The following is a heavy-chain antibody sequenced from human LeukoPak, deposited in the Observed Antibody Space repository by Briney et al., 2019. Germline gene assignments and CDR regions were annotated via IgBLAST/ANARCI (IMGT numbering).Heavy chain of an antibody. D-gene: IGHD2-21*01. CDR1: GFTLSSYS. CDR3: ARAQVNYFDY. J-gene: IGHJ4*02. Sequence: SGGSLRLSCAASGFTLSSYSMNWVRQAPGKGLEWVSSISSSSSYIYYADSVKGRFTISRDNAKNSLYLQMNSLRAEDTAVYYCARAQVNYFDYWGQGTLVSVSS. V-gene: IGHV3-21*01. CDR2: ISSSSSYI.